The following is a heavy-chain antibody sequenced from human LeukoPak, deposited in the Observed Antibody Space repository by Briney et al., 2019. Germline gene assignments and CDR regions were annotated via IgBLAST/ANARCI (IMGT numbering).Heavy chain of an antibody. J-gene: IGHJ4*02. V-gene: IGHV6-1*01. D-gene: IGHD3-22*01. CDR3: ARAGLPYTYYYASSGYYSSYYFDY. CDR2: TYYRSKWYN. CDR1: GDSVSSNSAA. Sequence: SQTLSLTCAISGDSVSSNSAAWNWIRQSPSRGLEWLGRTYYRSKWYNDYAVSVKSRITINPDTSKNQFSLQLNSVTPEDTAVYYCARAGLPYTYYYASSGYYSSYYFDYWGQGAQVTVSS.